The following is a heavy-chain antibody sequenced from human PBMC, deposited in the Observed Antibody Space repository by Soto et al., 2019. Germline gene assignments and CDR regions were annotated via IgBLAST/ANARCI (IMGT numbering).Heavy chain of an antibody. CDR3: ARMETFGSLNWYDP. D-gene: IGHD3-16*01. CDR1: GCSFTNND. CDR2: MNPGSRHT. V-gene: IGHV1-8*01. Sequence: ASVKVPCKASGCSFTNNDGNWVRQATVQGLEWMGWMNPGSRHTGYAQKCQGRVTMTRDRSIATAYMELSSLRSDGTGIYYCARMETFGSLNWYDPWGQGTLVQVYS. J-gene: IGHJ5*02.